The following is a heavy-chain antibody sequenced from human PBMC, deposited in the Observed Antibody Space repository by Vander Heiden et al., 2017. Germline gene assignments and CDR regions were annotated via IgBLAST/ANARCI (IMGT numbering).Heavy chain of an antibody. D-gene: IGHD3-22*01. J-gene: IGHJ4*02. CDR1: GGTFSSYA. CDR2: IIPIFGTA. CDR3: AREGMAYYYDSSGYD. Sequence: QVQLVQSGAEVKKPGSSVKVSCKASGGTFSSYAISWVRQAPGQGLEWMGGIIPIFGTANYAQKGQGRVTITADESTSTAYMELSSLRSEDTAVYYCAREGMAYYYDSSGYDWGQGTLVTVSS. V-gene: IGHV1-69*01.